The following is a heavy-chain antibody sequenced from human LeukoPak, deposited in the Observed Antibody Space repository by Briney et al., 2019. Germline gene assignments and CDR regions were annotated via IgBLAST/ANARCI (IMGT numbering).Heavy chain of an antibody. D-gene: IGHD5-24*01. Sequence: GGSLRLSCAASGFTFSSYAMHWVRQAPGKGLEWVAVISYDGSNKYYADSVKGRFTISRDNAKNSLYLQMNSLRAEDTALYYCARDHKGGDGADAFDIWGHGTMVTVSS. CDR3: ARDHKGGDGADAFDI. CDR1: GFTFSSYA. J-gene: IGHJ3*02. CDR2: ISYDGSNK. V-gene: IGHV3-30-3*01.